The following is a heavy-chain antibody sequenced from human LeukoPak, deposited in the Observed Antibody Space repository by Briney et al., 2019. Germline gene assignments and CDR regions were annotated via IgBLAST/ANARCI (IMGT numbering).Heavy chain of an antibody. V-gene: IGHV3-53*01. CDR3: ARELAAGSFDY. CDR2: IYGGGNI. Sequence: PGGSLRLSCAASGFTVSSNYMNWVRQAPGNVLEWVSVIYGGGNIYYADSVKGRFTISRDNSKNTLYLQMNSLRAEDTAVYYCARELAAGSFDYWGQGTLVTVSS. D-gene: IGHD6-13*01. J-gene: IGHJ4*02. CDR1: GFTVSSNY.